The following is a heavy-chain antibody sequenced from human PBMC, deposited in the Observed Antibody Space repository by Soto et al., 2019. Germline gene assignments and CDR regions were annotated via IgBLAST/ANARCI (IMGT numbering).Heavy chain of an antibody. CDR3: VRQEVHPSFDY. V-gene: IGHV4-39*01. Sequence: SETLSLTCTVSGGSISISNYYWAWVRQPPGMGPEWIGSIYYSGTTYYSRSLKSRVTISVDTSKSQFSLKLTSVTAADAAVYYCVRQEVHPSFDYWGQGDLVTVSS. J-gene: IGHJ4*02. CDR1: GGSISISNYY. CDR2: IYYSGTT.